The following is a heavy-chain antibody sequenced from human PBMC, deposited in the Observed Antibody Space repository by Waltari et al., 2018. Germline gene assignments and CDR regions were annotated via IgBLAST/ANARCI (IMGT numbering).Heavy chain of an antibody. Sequence: PLVDSGGGVVQPGRSLRLSCAAPGSTFSNHILHWVRRAPGKGLEWVAAISYDGFSKYYADSVKGRFTIAGDTSKTTVDLQMNSLSTEDTAVYYCAREGGTSAYSGYLDSWGQGTLVTVSS. D-gene: IGHD2-21*01. CDR2: ISYDGFSK. CDR1: GSTFSNHI. J-gene: IGHJ4*02. V-gene: IGHV3-30-3*01. CDR3: AREGGTSAYSGYLDS.